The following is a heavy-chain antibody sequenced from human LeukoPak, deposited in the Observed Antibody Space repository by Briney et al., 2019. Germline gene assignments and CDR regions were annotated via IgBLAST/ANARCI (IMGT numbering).Heavy chain of an antibody. D-gene: IGHD1-1*01. CDR2: LYYSGTT. CDR3: ARDRRSWNPGAPY. J-gene: IGHJ4*02. Sequence: PSETLSLTCRVSGDSISSGNYYWGWIRQPPGKGLDWIGNLYYSGTTYYNPSFKSRVTISVDTSKNQFSLKLSSVTAADTAVYYCARDRRSWNPGAPYWGQGTLVTVSS. V-gene: IGHV4-39*01. CDR1: GDSISSGNYY.